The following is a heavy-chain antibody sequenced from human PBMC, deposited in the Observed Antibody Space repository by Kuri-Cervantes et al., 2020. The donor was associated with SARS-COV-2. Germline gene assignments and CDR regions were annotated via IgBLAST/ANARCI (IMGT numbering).Heavy chain of an antibody. D-gene: IGHD3-3*01. CDR3: AKYGTGDYLSTYFGRGGWFDP. V-gene: IGHV4-59*01. Sequence: SETLSLTCIVSGGSISSYYWSWIRQPPGKGLEWIGDIYKSGSTNSNPSLKTRVTISVDTSKNQFSLRLSSVTAADTAVYFCAKYGTGDYLSTYFGRGGWFDPWGQGTLVTVSS. CDR2: IYKSGST. J-gene: IGHJ5*02. CDR1: GGSISSYY.